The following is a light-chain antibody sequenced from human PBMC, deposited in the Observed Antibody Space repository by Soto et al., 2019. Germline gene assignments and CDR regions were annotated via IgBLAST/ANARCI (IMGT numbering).Light chain of an antibody. CDR1: QSFSSFY. J-gene: IGKJ5*01. Sequence: EVMFTQSPCTLSLSPGERATLSCRTSQSFSSFYVAWYQQKPGQAPRLLIYGASSRATGIPDRFSGSGSGTDFTLTISRLEPEDFAVYYCQQYDSLPATFGQGTRLEIK. CDR2: GAS. V-gene: IGKV3-20*01. CDR3: QQYDSLPAT.